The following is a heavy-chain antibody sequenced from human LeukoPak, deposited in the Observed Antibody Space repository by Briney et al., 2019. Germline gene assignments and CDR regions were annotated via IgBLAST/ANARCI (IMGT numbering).Heavy chain of an antibody. Sequence: PSETLSLTCAVSGGSISSGGYSWSWIRQPPGKGLEWIGYIYHSGSTYYNPSLKSRVTISVDRSKNQFSLKLSSVTAADTAVYYCARGPGPLPYYHYGMDVWGQGTTVTVSS. CDR1: GGSISSGGYS. V-gene: IGHV4-30-2*01. CDR3: ARGPGPLPYYHYGMDV. J-gene: IGHJ6*02. CDR2: IYHSGST.